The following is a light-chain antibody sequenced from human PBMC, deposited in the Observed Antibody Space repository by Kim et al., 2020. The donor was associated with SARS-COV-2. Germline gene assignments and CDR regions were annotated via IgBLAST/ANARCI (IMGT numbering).Light chain of an antibody. Sequence: DVVMTQSPLSLPVTLGQPASISCRSSQSLVYSDGNTYLNWFQQRPGQSPRRLIYKVANRDSGVPDRFSGSGSVTDFTLKISRVEAEDVGVYYCIQGTYWHPLGQGTKLEIK. CDR3: IQGTYWHP. CDR2: KVA. J-gene: IGKJ2*01. CDR1: QSLVYSDGNTY. V-gene: IGKV2-30*01.